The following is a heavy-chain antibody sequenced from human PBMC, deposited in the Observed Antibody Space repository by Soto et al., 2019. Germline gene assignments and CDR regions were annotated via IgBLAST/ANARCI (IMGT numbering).Heavy chain of an antibody. D-gene: IGHD5-18*01. Sequence: GGSLRLSCAASGFTFSSYGMHWVRQAPGKGLEWVAVIWYDGSNKYYADSVKGRFTISRDNSKNTLYLQMNSLRAEDTAVYYCARGVGELWLPDFDYWGQGTLVTVSS. CDR1: GFTFSSYG. CDR2: IWYDGSNK. J-gene: IGHJ4*02. V-gene: IGHV3-33*01. CDR3: ARGVGELWLPDFDY.